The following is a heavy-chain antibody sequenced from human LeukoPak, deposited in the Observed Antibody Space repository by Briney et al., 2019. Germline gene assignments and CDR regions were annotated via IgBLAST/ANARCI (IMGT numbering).Heavy chain of an antibody. CDR1: GFTFSSYW. D-gene: IGHD3-3*01. V-gene: IGHV3-7*01. CDR3: ARYYDFWSGYYTPIDY. CDR2: IKQDGREK. Sequence: PGGSLRLSCAASGFTFSSYWMSWVRQAPGKGLEGVANIKQDGREKYYVDSVKGRFTISRDNAKNSLYLQMNSLRAEDTAVYYCARYYDFWSGYYTPIDYWGQGTLVTVSS. J-gene: IGHJ4*02.